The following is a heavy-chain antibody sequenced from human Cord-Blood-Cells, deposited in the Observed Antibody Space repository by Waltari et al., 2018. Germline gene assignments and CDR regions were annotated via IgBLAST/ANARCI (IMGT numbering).Heavy chain of an antibody. CDR2: IYHGGGT. V-gene: IGHV4-30-2*01. Sequence: QLQLQESGSGLVKPSQTLSLTCAVSGGSISSGGYSWSWIRQPPGKGLAWIGYIYHGGGTSCSPSRKSRVTISVDRSKNQFSLKLSSVTAADTAVYYCARGQALIGDAFDIWGQGTMVTVSS. CDR3: ARGQALIGDAFDI. D-gene: IGHD2-8*01. J-gene: IGHJ3*02. CDR1: GGSISSGGYS.